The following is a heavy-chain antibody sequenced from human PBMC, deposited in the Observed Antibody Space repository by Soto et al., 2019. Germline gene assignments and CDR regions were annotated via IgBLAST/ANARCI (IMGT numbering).Heavy chain of an antibody. CDR1: GFTFSDHY. J-gene: IGHJ4*02. Sequence: EVQLVESGGGLVQPGGSLRLSCAASGFTFSDHYMDWVRQVPGKGLEWVGRIRDKAHSYTTEYAASVKGRFTISRDDSKSSLYLQMNSLKTGDKAVYYCARPHGPPYCGSYFENLGQGTLVTVSS. CDR3: ARPHGPPYCGSYFEN. CDR2: IRDKAHSYTT. D-gene: IGHD3-16*01. V-gene: IGHV3-72*01.